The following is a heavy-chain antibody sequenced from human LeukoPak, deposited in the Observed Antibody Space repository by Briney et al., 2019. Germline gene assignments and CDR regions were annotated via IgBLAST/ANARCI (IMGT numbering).Heavy chain of an antibody. CDR3: ARRAEYTSAWKSYNWLDP. J-gene: IGHJ5*02. V-gene: IGHV1-18*04. Sequence: ASVKVSCKTSGYTFTTFGVSWVRQAPGHGLEWMGWINGYNGNTKYAKKFQGRVTMTTGTFTSTAYMELRSLRSDDTAIYHCARRAEYTSAWKSYNWLDPWGQGTLVSVSS. D-gene: IGHD6-19*01. CDR1: GYTFTTFG. CDR2: INGYNGNT.